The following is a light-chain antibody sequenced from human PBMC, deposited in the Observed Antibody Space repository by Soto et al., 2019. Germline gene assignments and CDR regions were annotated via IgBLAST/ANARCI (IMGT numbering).Light chain of an antibody. Sequence: EIVMTQSPATLSVSPGERATLSCRASRSVSSNLAWYQQKPGLAPRLLIYGPSTRATGIPARFSGSGSGTEFTLTISSLQSEDFAIYYCQQYKNWPAITFGQGTRLEIK. CDR1: RSVSSN. J-gene: IGKJ5*01. CDR2: GPS. V-gene: IGKV3D-15*01. CDR3: QQYKNWPAIT.